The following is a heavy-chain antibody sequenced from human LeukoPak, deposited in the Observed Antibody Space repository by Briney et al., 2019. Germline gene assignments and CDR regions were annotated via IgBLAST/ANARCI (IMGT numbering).Heavy chain of an antibody. CDR3: AKGLDSSAYYYFDY. J-gene: IGHJ4*02. V-gene: IGHV3-9*03. CDR2: ICWNSGSI. Sequence: GRSLRLSCAASGFTFDDYAMHWVRQAPGRGLGWVSGICWNSGSIGYADSVKGRFTISRDNAKNSLYLQMNSLRAEDIALYYCAKGLDSSAYYYFDYWGQGTLVTVSS. D-gene: IGHD6-19*01. CDR1: GFTFDDYA.